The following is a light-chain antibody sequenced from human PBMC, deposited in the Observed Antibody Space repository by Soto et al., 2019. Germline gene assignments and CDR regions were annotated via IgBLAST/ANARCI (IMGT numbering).Light chain of an antibody. V-gene: IGKV1-5*03. J-gene: IGKJ2*01. CDR3: QQYKHYST. CDR1: QSISVF. Sequence: DIQMTQSPSTLSASVGDRVSITCRASQSISVFLAWYQQRPGRAPKLLIHTASTLANGVPSRFSGSGSETEFTLTITSLRPDDFATYYCQQYKHYSTFGQGTNLEIK. CDR2: TAS.